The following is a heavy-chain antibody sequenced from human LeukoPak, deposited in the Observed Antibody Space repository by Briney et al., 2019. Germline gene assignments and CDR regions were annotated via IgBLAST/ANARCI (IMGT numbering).Heavy chain of an antibody. CDR3: AGLGLYDILTGYRYPADY. Sequence: SETLSLTCTVSGDSINNFYLSWIRQPAGQGLQWIGRIYTTGSITYNPSLKSRVTMSVDRSKKNFSLRLSSVTAADTAVYYCAGLGLYDILTGYRYPADYWGQGTLVTVSS. J-gene: IGHJ4*02. D-gene: IGHD3-9*01. V-gene: IGHV4-4*07. CDR2: IYTTGSI. CDR1: GDSINNFY.